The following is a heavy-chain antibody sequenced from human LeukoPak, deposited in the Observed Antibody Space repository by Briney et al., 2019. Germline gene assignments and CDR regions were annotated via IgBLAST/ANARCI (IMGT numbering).Heavy chain of an antibody. J-gene: IGHJ4*02. CDR1: GGSISSGGYY. D-gene: IGHD6-19*01. Sequence: SETLSLTCTVSGGSISSGGYYWSWIRQPPGKGLEWIGYIYHSGSTYYNPSLKSRVTISIDTSKNQFSLKVAAVTAADTAVYYCARDPGPSSGWYGIDYWGQGTLVTVSS. V-gene: IGHV4-30-2*01. CDR3: ARDPGPSSGWYGIDY. CDR2: IYHSGST.